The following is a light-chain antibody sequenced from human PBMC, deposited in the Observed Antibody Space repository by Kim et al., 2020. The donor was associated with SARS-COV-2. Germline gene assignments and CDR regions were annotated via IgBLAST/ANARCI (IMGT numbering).Light chain of an antibody. J-gene: IGKJ1*01. CDR3: QQYESSPWT. Sequence: EIVLTQSPVTLSLSPGERATLSCRASQTVTSNYFAWYQQKPGQAPRLLIYSTSSRAAGIPGRFTGSGSGTDFTLSITRLEPEDFAVYFCQQYESSPWTFGQGTKVDIK. V-gene: IGKV3-20*01. CDR2: STS. CDR1: QTVTSNY.